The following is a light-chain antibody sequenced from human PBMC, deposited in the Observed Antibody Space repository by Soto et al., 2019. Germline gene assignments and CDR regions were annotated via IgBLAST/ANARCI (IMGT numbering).Light chain of an antibody. Sequence: QSVLTQPASVSGSPGQSVTISCAGTSSDIGGYNFVSWYQQHPGKAPKLMIYDVNQRPSGVSHRFSGPKSYNTASLTISGLQSEDEDDYYCSSYAIGNIVLFGGGTKVXVL. V-gene: IGLV2-14*03. CDR2: DVN. CDR1: SSDIGGYNF. CDR3: SSYAIGNIVL. J-gene: IGLJ2*01.